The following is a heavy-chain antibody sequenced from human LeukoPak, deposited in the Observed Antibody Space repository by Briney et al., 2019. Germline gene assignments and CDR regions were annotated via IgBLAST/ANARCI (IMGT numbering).Heavy chain of an antibody. CDR2: ISYDGSNK. CDR3: ARDLVRGEELVPAAMSDY. J-gene: IGHJ4*02. D-gene: IGHD2-2*01. V-gene: IGHV3-30-3*01. CDR1: GFTFSSYA. Sequence: PGGSLRLSCAASGFTFSSYAMHWVRQAPGKGLEWVAVISYDGSNKYYADSVKGRFTISRDNSKNTLYLQMNSLRAEDTAVYYCARDLVRGEELVPAAMSDYWGQGTLVTVSS.